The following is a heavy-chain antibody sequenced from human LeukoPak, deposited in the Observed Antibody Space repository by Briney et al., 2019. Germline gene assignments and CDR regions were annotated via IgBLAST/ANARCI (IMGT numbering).Heavy chain of an antibody. V-gene: IGHV3-11*01. CDR1: GFTFSDYY. CDR3: ARPVSSTNYYYYYYGMDV. D-gene: IGHD2-2*01. Sequence: PGGSLRLSCAASGFTFSDYYMTWIRQAPGKGLEWVSYISSIGITIYYADSVKGRFTISRDNAKNSLYLQMNSLRAEDTAVYYCARPVSSTNYYYYYYGMDVWGQGTTVTVSS. J-gene: IGHJ6*02. CDR2: ISSIGITI.